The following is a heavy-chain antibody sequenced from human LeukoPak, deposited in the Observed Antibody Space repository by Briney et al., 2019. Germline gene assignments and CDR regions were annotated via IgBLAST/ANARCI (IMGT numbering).Heavy chain of an antibody. D-gene: IGHD3-9*01. CDR3: ASSKALRLDDIYY. Sequence: ASVKVSCKASGGTFSSYAISWVRQAPGQGLEWMGGIIPIFGTANYAQKFQGKVTITADESTSTAYMELSSLRSEDTAVYYCASSKALRLDDIYYWGQGTLVTVSS. J-gene: IGHJ4*02. CDR1: GGTFSSYA. V-gene: IGHV1-69*13. CDR2: IIPIFGTA.